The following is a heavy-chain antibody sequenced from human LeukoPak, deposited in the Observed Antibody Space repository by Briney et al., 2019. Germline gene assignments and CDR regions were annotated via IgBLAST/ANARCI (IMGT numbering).Heavy chain of an antibody. D-gene: IGHD6-19*01. Sequence: GGSLRLSCAASGFTFSNSAMSWVRQAPGKGLEWVSTLSGSGITTYYADSVTGRFTISRDNSKNTLYLQMNSLRAEDTAVHYCAKGIYSSGWSYFDYWGHGTLVTVSS. CDR2: LSGSGITT. V-gene: IGHV3-23*01. CDR1: GFTFSNSA. CDR3: AKGIYSSGWSYFDY. J-gene: IGHJ4*01.